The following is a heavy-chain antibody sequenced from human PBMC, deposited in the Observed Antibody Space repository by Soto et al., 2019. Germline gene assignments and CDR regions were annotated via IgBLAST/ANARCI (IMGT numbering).Heavy chain of an antibody. CDR1: GGSISSSSYY. Sequence: SETLSLTCTVSGGSISSSSYYWGLIRQPPGKGLEWIGGIYYSGSTYYNPSLKSRVTISVDTSKNQFSLKLSSVTAADTAVYYCARQGLGYSYGYRDYYYYGMDVWGQGTTVT. V-gene: IGHV4-39*01. CDR2: IYYSGST. J-gene: IGHJ6*02. D-gene: IGHD5-18*01. CDR3: ARQGLGYSYGYRDYYYYGMDV.